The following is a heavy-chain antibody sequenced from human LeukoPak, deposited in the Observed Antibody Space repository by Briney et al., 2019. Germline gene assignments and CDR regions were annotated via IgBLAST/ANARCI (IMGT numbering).Heavy chain of an antibody. Sequence: GASVKVSSKASGYTFTSYYMHWVRQAPGQGLEWMGIINPSGGSTSYAQKFQGRVTMTRDTSTSTVYMELSSLRSEDTAVYYCARDLYGDYVAYWGQGTLVTVSS. CDR3: ARDLYGDYVAY. V-gene: IGHV1-46*01. J-gene: IGHJ4*02. CDR1: GYTFTSYY. CDR2: INPSGGST. D-gene: IGHD4-17*01.